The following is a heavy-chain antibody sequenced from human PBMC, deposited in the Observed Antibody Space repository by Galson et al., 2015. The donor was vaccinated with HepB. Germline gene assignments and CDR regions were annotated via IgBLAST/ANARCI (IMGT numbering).Heavy chain of an antibody. Sequence: SLRLSCAAFGFTFSSYAMHWVRQAPGKGLEWVAVISYDGSNKYYADSVKGRFTISRDNSKNTLYLQMNSLRAEDTAVHYCARAGGYIDYYYHYGMDVWGQGTTVTVSS. CDR3: ARAGGYIDYYYHYGMDV. CDR1: GFTFSSYA. V-gene: IGHV3-30-3*01. J-gene: IGHJ6*02. CDR2: ISYDGSNK. D-gene: IGHD3-22*01.